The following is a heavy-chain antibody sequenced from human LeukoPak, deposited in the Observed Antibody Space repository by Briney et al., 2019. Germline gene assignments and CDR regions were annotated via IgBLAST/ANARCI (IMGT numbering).Heavy chain of an antibody. D-gene: IGHD6-13*01. CDR1: GYKFNNYW. CDR3: ARRRAAGTYDP. CDR2: IYPGDSDT. Sequence: GESLKISCKGSGYKFNNYWIGWVRQMPGKGLEWMGIIYPGDSDTRYSPSFQGRVTMSADKSITTAYLQWSSLKASDTAMYYCARRRAAGTYDPWGQGTLVTVSS. J-gene: IGHJ5*02. V-gene: IGHV5-51*01.